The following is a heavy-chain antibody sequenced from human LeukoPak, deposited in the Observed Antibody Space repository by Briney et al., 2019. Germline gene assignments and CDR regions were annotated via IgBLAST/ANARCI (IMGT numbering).Heavy chain of an antibody. V-gene: IGHV6-1*01. Sequence: SQTLSLTCAISGDSVSSNSAAWNWIRQSPSRGLEWLGRTYYRSKWYNDYAVSVKSRITINPDTSKNQFSLKLSSVTAADTAVYFCARDQVVYDYVWGSYRSPLGFDYWGQGTLVTVSS. CDR2: TYYRSKWYN. CDR3: ARDQVVYDYVWGSYRSPLGFDY. J-gene: IGHJ4*02. D-gene: IGHD3-16*02. CDR1: GDSVSSNSAA.